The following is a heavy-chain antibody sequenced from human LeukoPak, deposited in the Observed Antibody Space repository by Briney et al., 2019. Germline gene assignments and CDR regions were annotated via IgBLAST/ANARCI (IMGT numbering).Heavy chain of an antibody. Sequence: GASVKVSCKASGHPFCTSLIHWLREAPGQGPEWMGLISPTDDSTLYAHNFQGRVTMTRDTSTSTFYMELNSLTSEDTAVYFCAREPAVWACYFDYWGQGTLVTVSS. CDR2: ISPTDDST. CDR3: AREPAVWACYFDY. V-gene: IGHV1-46*01. CDR1: GHPFCTSL. J-gene: IGHJ4*02. D-gene: IGHD1-26*01.